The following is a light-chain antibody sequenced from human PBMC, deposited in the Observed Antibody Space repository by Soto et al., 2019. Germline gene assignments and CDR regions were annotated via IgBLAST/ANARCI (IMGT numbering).Light chain of an antibody. CDR3: QQSYNSPPT. J-gene: IGKJ1*01. CDR1: HSISTY. Sequence: DIQMTQSPSSLSASVGDTVTITCRASHSISTYLNWYHQKPGKAPKLLIYAASTLQSGISSRFSGSGSGTDFIFTISSLQPEDFATYFCQQSYNSPPTFGQGTKVDIK. CDR2: AAS. V-gene: IGKV1-39*01.